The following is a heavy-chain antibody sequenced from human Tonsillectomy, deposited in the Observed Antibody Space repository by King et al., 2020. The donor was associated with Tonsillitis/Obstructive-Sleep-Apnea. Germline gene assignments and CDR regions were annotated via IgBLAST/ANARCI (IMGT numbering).Heavy chain of an antibody. Sequence: VQLQQWGAGLLKPSETLSLTCAVYGGSFSGYYWSWIRQPPGKGLEWLGEINHSGSTNYNPSLKSRVTISVDTSKNQFSLKLSSVPAADTAVYYCARAGKSAHCSSTSCPIDYWGQGTLVAVSS. V-gene: IGHV4-34*01. CDR2: INHSGST. D-gene: IGHD2-2*01. CDR3: ARAGKSAHCSSTSCPIDY. CDR1: GGSFSGYY. J-gene: IGHJ4*02.